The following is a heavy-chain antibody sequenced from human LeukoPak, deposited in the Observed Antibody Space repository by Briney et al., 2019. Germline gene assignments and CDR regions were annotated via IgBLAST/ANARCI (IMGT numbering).Heavy chain of an antibody. D-gene: IGHD2-15*01. CDR1: GFTFSNYN. CDR2: ISSDGGST. J-gene: IGHJ5*02. CDR3: ARDVSGGSCYLGCWFDP. Sequence: PGGSLRLSCSASGFTFSNYNMHWVRQAPGKGPEYVSTISSDGGSTNYADSVKDRFTISRDNAKNSLYLQMNSLRDEDTAVYYCARDVSGGSCYLGCWFDPWGQGTLVTVSS. V-gene: IGHV3-64*04.